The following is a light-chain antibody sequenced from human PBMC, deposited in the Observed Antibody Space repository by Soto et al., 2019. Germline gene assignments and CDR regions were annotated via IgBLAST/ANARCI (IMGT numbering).Light chain of an antibody. J-gene: IGKJ1*01. V-gene: IGKV3-20*01. CDR2: GAS. CDR1: QSVSSNY. CDR3: QQHGSSPWT. Sequence: EIVLTQSPGTLSLSPRERATLSCRASQSVSSNYLAWYQQKPGQAPRPLINGASSRATGIPDRFSGSGAGTDFTLTISRLESEDFAVYYCQQHGSSPWTFGQGTKVEIK.